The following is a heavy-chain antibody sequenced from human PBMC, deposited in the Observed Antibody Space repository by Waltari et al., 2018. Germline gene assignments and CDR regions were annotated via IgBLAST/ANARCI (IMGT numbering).Heavy chain of an antibody. J-gene: IGHJ6*03. Sequence: QVQLVQSGAEVKKPGSSVKVSCQASGATFSIYAISWVRQAPGQGLEWMGGIIPIFGTANDAQKFQGRVTITADKSTSTAYMELSSLRSEDTAVYYCARVAGTTYYYYYMDVWGKGTTVTVSS. CDR3: ARVAGTTYYYYYMDV. CDR1: GATFSIYA. D-gene: IGHD1-7*01. CDR2: IIPIFGTA. V-gene: IGHV1-69*14.